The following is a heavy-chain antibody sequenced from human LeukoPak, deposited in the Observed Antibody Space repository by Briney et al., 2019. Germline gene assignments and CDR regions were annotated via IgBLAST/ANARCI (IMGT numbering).Heavy chain of an antibody. CDR1: GFTFTKSA. CDR2: IVVGNRNT. Sequence: SVKVSCKASGFTFTKSALQWVRQARGQRLEWIGWIVVGNRNTNYAQKFQGRVTITRDMSTSTAYMELSSLTSEDTAVYYCAATHYTSSWYPSFDYWGQGALVTVSS. CDR3: AATHYTSSWYPSFDY. J-gene: IGHJ4*02. D-gene: IGHD6-13*01. V-gene: IGHV1-58*01.